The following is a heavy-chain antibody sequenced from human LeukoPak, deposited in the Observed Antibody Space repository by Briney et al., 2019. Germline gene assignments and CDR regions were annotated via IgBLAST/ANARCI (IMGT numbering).Heavy chain of an antibody. V-gene: IGHV4-38-2*02. J-gene: IGHJ5*02. CDR3: ARDGEYGSGSYYNPVNWFDP. CDR2: IYHSGST. CDR1: GYSISSGYY. D-gene: IGHD3-10*01. Sequence: PSETLSLTCTVSGYSISSGYYWGWIRQPPGKGLEWIGSIYHSGSTYYNPSLKSRVAISVDTSKNQFSLKLRSVTAADTAVYYCARDGEYGSGSYYNPVNWFDPWGQGTLVTVSS.